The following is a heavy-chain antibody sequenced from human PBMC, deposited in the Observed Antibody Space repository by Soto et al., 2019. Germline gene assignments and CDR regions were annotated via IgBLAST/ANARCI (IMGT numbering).Heavy chain of an antibody. Sequence: PGGSLRLSCAASGFTFSSYAMGWVRQAPGKGLEWVSAISGSGGSTYYADSVKGRFTISRDNSKNTLYLQMNSLRAEDTAVYYCALLRRAYCSSTSCYANYFDYWGQGTLVTVSS. CDR2: ISGSGGST. J-gene: IGHJ4*02. CDR3: ALLRRAYCSSTSCYANYFDY. CDR1: GFTFSSYA. D-gene: IGHD2-2*01. V-gene: IGHV3-23*01.